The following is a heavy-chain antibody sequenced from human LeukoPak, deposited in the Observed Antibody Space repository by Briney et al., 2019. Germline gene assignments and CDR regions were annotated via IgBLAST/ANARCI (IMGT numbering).Heavy chain of an antibody. CDR2: IHYDGTKT. V-gene: IGHV3-30*02. CDR1: GFTFTSCG. D-gene: IGHD1-7*01. J-gene: IGHJ4*02. Sequence: GGSLRLSCAASGFTFTSCGMHWVRQAPGRGLEWVAFIHYDGTKTFYADSVNDRFTISRDISKNTLYLQMNSLRAEDTAVYYCAKDPPITGTGFDYWGQGTLVTVSS. CDR3: AKDPPITGTGFDY.